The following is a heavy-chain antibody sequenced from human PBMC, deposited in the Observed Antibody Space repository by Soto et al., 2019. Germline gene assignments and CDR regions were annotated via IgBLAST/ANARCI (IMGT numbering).Heavy chain of an antibody. CDR1: GESISSGGYS. CDR3: ASSVDSSGWHDAFNI. J-gene: IGHJ3*02. CDR2: IYHSGTT. D-gene: IGHD6-19*01. Sequence: PSETLSLTCSVSGESISSGGYSWSWIQQPPGGGLEWLGYIYHSGTTYSNPSLQSRLTMSVDRSKNEFSLNLNSVTAADTALYYCASSVDSSGWHDAFNIWGRGTLVTVSS. V-gene: IGHV4-30-2*01.